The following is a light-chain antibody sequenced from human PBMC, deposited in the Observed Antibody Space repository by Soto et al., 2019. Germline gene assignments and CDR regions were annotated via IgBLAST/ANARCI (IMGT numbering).Light chain of an antibody. CDR3: QVWDTTNPVI. V-gene: IGLV3-21*02. J-gene: IGLJ2*01. CDR1: NIEIRS. Sequence: SYELTQPPSVSVAPGQTARITCGGNNIEIRSVHWYQQKPGQAPVLVVYDDGDRTTGIPERFSGSKSGNTATLTNSRVEAGDEADYYCQVWDTTNPVIFGGGTKVTVL. CDR2: DDG.